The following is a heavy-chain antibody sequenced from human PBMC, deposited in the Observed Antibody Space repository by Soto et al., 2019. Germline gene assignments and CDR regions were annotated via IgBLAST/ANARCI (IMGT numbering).Heavy chain of an antibody. CDR1: GSSFNTYS. Sequence: GGSLRLSCVASGSSFNTYSLKWVRQAPGKGLELVSSISSKSSYIYYADSVKGRFTVSRDNAKNTVYLQLTSLRADDTAVYYCARQAAGTAFFDYWGQGTLVTVSS. V-gene: IGHV3-21*01. J-gene: IGHJ4*02. D-gene: IGHD6-13*01. CDR2: ISSKSSYI. CDR3: ARQAAGTAFFDY.